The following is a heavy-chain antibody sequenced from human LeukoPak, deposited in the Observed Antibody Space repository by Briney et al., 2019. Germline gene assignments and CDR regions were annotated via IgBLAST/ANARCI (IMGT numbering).Heavy chain of an antibody. CDR3: AKGPGVLWFGELLGYFDY. Sequence: GGSLRLSCAASGFTFSSYAMSWVRQAPGKGLEWVSAISGSGGSTYYADSVKGRFTISRDNSKNTLYLQMNSLRAEDTAVYYCAKGPGVLWFGELLGYFDYWGQGTLVTVSS. CDR2: ISGSGGST. V-gene: IGHV3-23*01. D-gene: IGHD3-10*01. J-gene: IGHJ4*02. CDR1: GFTFSSYA.